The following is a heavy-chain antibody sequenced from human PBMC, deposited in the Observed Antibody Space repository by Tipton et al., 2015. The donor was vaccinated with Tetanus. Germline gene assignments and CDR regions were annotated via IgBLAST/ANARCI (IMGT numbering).Heavy chain of an antibody. CDR1: GGSFSGYY. V-gene: IGHV4-34*01. J-gene: IGHJ5*02. Sequence: TLSLTCAVYGGSFSGYYWSWIRQPPGKGLEWIGEINHSGSTNYNPSLKSRVTISVDTSKNQFSLKLSSVTAADTAVYYCARGGYQLLRWFDPWGQGTLVTVSS. CDR3: ARGGYQLLRWFDP. CDR2: INHSGST. D-gene: IGHD2-2*01.